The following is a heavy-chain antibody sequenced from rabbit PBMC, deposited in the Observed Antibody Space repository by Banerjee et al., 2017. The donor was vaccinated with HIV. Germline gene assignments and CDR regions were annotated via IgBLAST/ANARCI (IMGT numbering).Heavy chain of an antibody. CDR1: GLDFSSSYW. V-gene: IGHV1S45*01. CDR3: ARDQAGVIGWNFNL. J-gene: IGHJ4*01. Sequence: QEQLEESGGDLVKPEGSLTLTCTASGLDFSSSYWICWVRQAPGKGLEWIACINTSSGNIVYATWAKGRFTISKTSWTTVTLQMTSLTAADTATYFCARDQAGVIGWNFNLWGPGTLVTVS. CDR2: INTSSGNI. D-gene: IGHD1-1*01.